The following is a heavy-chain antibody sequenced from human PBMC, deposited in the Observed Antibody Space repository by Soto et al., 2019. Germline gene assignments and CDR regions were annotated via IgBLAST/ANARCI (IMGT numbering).Heavy chain of an antibody. J-gene: IGHJ6*02. V-gene: IGHV5-10-1*01. CDR2: IDPSDAYT. CDR3: ARRYCSSTSCPSQYYYYGMEV. D-gene: IGHD2-2*01. CDR1: GYSFSSYW. Sequence: GESLKISCKGFGYSFSSYWISWVRQMPGKGLEWMGRIDPSDAYTNYSPSFQGHVTISTDKSISTAYLQWSSLRASDTTMYYCARRYCSSTSCPSQYYYYGMEVWGQGTTVTVSS.